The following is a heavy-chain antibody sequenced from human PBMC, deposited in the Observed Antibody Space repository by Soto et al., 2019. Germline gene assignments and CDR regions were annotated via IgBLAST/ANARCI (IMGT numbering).Heavy chain of an antibody. V-gene: IGHV1-18*04. CDR3: ARVSPRSLGPEVWFGELTTPFDY. CDR1: GYTFTSYG. CDR2: ISAYNGNT. Sequence: ASVKVSCQASGYTFTSYGISWVRQAPGQGLEWMGWISAYNGNTNYAQKLQGRVTMTTDTSTSTAYMELRSLRSDDTAVYYCARVSPRSLGPEVWFGELTTPFDYWGQGTLVTVSS. D-gene: IGHD3-10*01. J-gene: IGHJ4*02.